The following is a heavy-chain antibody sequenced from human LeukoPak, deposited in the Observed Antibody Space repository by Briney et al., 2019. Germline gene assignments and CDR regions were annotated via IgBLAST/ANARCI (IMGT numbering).Heavy chain of an antibody. V-gene: IGHV4-30-2*01. D-gene: IGHD3-9*01. J-gene: IGHJ4*02. CDR1: GGSISSGGYY. CDR2: IYHSGST. Sequence: PSETLSLTCTVSGGSISSGGYYWSWIRQPPGKGLEWIGYIYHSGSTYYNPSLKSRVTMSVDTSKNQFSLKLSSVTAADTAVYYCAREILTGGGPDSWGQGTLVTVSS. CDR3: AREILTGGGPDS.